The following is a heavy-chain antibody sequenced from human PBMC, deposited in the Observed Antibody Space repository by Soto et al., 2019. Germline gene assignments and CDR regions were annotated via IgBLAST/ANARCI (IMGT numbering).Heavy chain of an antibody. CDR1: GGSISSGDYY. J-gene: IGHJ5*02. D-gene: IGHD3-9*01. CDR3: AREEYYDILTGGNWFDP. CDR2: IYYSGST. V-gene: IGHV4-30-4*01. Sequence: PSETLSLTCTVSGGSISSGDYYWSWIRQPPGKGLEWIGYIYYSGSTYYNPSLKSRVTISVDTSKNQFSLKLSSVTAADTAVYYCAREEYYDILTGGNWFDPWGQGTLVTVSS.